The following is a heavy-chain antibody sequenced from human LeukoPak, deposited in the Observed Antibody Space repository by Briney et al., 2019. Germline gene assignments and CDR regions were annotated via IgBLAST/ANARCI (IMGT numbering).Heavy chain of an antibody. CDR2: INHSGST. D-gene: IGHD3-10*01. Sequence: PSETLSLTCAVYGGSFSGYYWSWIRQPPGKGLEWIGEINHSGSTNYNPSLKSRVTISVDTSKNQFSLKLSSVTAADTAVYYCARGYGSGSPLRYWGQGTLVTVSS. CDR1: GGSFSGYY. V-gene: IGHV4-34*01. J-gene: IGHJ4*02. CDR3: ARGYGSGSPLRY.